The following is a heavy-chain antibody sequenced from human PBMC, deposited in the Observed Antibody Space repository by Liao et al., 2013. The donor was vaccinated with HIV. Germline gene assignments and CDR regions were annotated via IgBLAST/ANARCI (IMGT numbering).Heavy chain of an antibody. CDR3: ARDDFWSGRYFGS. CDR2: IYDNENT. V-gene: IGHV4-61*02. Sequence: QVQLQESGPGLVKPSQTLSLTCNVSGASIKSGASYWAWIRQPAGKGLEWIGRIYDNENTHYNPSLKGRVTFSVDTTKNQFSLRLNYVTAADTAVYYCARDDFWSGRYFGSWGRGILVTVSS. J-gene: IGHJ4*02. CDR1: GASIKSGASY. D-gene: IGHD3-3*01.